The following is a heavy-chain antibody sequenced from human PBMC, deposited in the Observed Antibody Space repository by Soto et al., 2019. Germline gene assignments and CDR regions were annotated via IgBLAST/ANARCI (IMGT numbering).Heavy chain of an antibody. CDR1: GFTFTSSA. V-gene: IGHV1-58*01. D-gene: IGHD3-9*01. J-gene: IGHJ5*02. Sequence: SVKVSCKASGFTFTSSAVQWVRQALLQRLELIGWIVVGSGNTNYAQKFQERVTIPWDRSTSTAYMDLRSLRSDDTSVYYCAAYLTYILTGSNYNWFDPWGQGTLVTVS. CDR2: IVVGSGNT. CDR3: AAYLTYILTGSNYNWFDP.